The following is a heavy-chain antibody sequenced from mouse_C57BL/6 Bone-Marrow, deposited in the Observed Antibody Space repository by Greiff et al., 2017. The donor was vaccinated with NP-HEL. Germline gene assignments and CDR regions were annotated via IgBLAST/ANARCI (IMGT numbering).Heavy chain of an antibody. J-gene: IGHJ3*01. CDR1: GFTFSSYG. CDR2: ISSGGSYT. D-gene: IGHD1-1*01. Sequence: EVQGVESGGDLVKPGGSLKLSCAASGFTFSSYGMSWVRQTPDKRLEWVATISSGGSYTYYPDSVKGRFTISRDNAKNTLYLQMSSLKSEDTAMYYCARHPYYGSSYEMFAYWGQGTLVTVSA. CDR3: ARHPYYGSSYEMFAY. V-gene: IGHV5-6*01.